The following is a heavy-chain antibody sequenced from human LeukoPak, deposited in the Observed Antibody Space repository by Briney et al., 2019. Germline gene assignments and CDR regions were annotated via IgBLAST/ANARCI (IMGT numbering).Heavy chain of an antibody. CDR3: ARRNGDKDISLDP. D-gene: IGHD1-1*01. CDR2: IDPSASQT. V-gene: IGHV5-10-1*01. J-gene: IGHJ2*01. Sequence: GESRKFPCEGSGYSFTDYSISWVRQMPGRGLDWMGRIDPSASQTNYNPSFRGHVTISVDKSISSVYLQWSSLQASDTAIYYCARRNGDKDISLDPCGRGDVVTVSS. CDR1: GYSFTDYS.